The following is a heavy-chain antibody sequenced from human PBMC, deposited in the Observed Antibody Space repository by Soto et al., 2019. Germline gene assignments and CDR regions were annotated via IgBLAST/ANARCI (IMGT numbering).Heavy chain of an antibody. Sequence: GGSLRLSCAASGFTFRSFAMHWVRQAPGKGLEWLAIISHDENNKYYADSVKGRFTISRDNSENTLYLQMNSLRTEDTAVYYCALLRASSSFDYWGQGTLVTVSS. J-gene: IGHJ4*02. V-gene: IGHV3-30-3*01. CDR2: ISHDENNK. D-gene: IGHD6-13*01. CDR3: ALLRASSSFDY. CDR1: GFTFRSFA.